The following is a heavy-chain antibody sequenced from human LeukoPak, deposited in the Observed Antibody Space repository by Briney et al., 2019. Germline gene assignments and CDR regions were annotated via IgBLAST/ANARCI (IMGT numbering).Heavy chain of an antibody. J-gene: IGHJ3*02. CDR2: IYYSGST. V-gene: IGHV4-59*01. CDR3: ARDRGPGYCSSTSCYGDAFDI. D-gene: IGHD2-2*03. CDR1: GGSISSYY. Sequence: SETLSLTCTASGGSISSYYWSWIRQPPGKGLEWIGYIYYSGSTNYNPSLKSRVTISVDTSKNQFSLKLSSVTAADTAVYYCARDRGPGYCSSTSCYGDAFDIWGQGTMVTVSS.